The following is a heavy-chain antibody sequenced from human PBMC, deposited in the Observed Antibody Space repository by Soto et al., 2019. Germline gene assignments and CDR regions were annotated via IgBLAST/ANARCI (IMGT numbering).Heavy chain of an antibody. Sequence: QVQLQGSGPRLVKPSQTLSLTCSVSGASISSGAYFWTWIRHHPGKGLEWIGYIYYSVSTSYTYRIPSRQSPVSISVDPSMNLFSLRLTSVTAPDTATYYCARDRGPDTYGQTRIRDYSYAMDVWGQGTTVIVSS. CDR1: GASISSGAYF. J-gene: IGHJ6*02. CDR2: IYYSVST. CDR3: ARDRGPDTYGQTRIRDYSYAMDV. D-gene: IGHD5-18*01. V-gene: IGHV4-31*01.